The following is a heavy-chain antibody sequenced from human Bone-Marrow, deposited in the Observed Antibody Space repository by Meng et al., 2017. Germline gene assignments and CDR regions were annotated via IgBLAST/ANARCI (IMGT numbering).Heavy chain of an antibody. CDR1: GGSISSSSYY. J-gene: IGHJ4*02. Sequence: QVQLQESGPGLVKPSGTLSLTCAVSGGSISSSSYYWGWIRQPPGKGLEWIGSIYYSGSTYYNPSLKSRVTISVDTSKNQFSLKLSSVTAADTAVYYCARNFDWGFDYWGQGTLVTVSS. CDR3: ARNFDWGFDY. V-gene: IGHV4-39*01. D-gene: IGHD3-9*01. CDR2: IYYSGST.